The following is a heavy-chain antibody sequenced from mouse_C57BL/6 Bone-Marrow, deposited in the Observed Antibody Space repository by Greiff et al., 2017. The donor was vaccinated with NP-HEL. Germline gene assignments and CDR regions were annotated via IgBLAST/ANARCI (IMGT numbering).Heavy chain of an antibody. Sequence: VQLHQSGAELVRPGASVTLSCKASGYTFTDYEMHWVKQTPVHGLAWIGAIDPETGGTAYNQKFKGKAILTADKSSSTAYMELRSLTSEDSAVYYCTRSIYDGYYLAWFAYWGQGTLVTVSA. D-gene: IGHD2-3*01. CDR1: GYTFTDYE. CDR2: IDPETGGT. CDR3: TRSIYDGYYLAWFAY. V-gene: IGHV1-15*01. J-gene: IGHJ3*01.